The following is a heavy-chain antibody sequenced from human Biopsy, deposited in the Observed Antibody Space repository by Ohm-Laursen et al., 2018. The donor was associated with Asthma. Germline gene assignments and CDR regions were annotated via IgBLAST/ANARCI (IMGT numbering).Heavy chain of an antibody. J-gene: IGHJ4*02. CDR1: GFTFSNYA. CDR2: IYSGGST. D-gene: IGHD2-21*02. CDR3: AGGVVGDSPLCNY. Sequence: SLRLSCAASGFTFSNYAMSWVRQAPGKGLEWVSVIYSGGSTYYADSVKGRFTISRDNSKNTLYLQMNSLRAEDTAVYYCAGGVVGDSPLCNYWGQGTLVTVSS. V-gene: IGHV3-53*01.